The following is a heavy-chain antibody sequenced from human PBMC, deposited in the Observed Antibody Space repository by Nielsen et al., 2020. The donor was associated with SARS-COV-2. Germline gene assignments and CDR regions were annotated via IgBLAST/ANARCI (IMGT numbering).Heavy chain of an antibody. Sequence: GESLQISCAASGFTFSSYAMHWVRQAPGKGLEWVAVISYDGSNKYYADSVKGRFTISRDNSKNTLYLQMNSLRAEDTAVYYCARDAAYCSSTSCYYYYDMDVWGQGTTVTVSS. D-gene: IGHD2-2*01. V-gene: IGHV3-30*04. J-gene: IGHJ6*02. CDR2: ISYDGSNK. CDR1: GFTFSSYA. CDR3: ARDAAYCSSTSCYYYYDMDV.